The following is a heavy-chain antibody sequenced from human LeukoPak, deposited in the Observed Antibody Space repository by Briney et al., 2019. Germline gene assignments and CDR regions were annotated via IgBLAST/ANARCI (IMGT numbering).Heavy chain of an antibody. D-gene: IGHD4-17*01. CDR3: AKDYGDYGDDAFDI. Sequence: QPGGSLRLSCAASGFTVISNLMTWVRQSPGRGLEWLSSICGGATYYADSVKGRFTISRDNSKNTLYLQMNSLRAEDTAVYYCAKDYGDYGDDAFDIWGQGTMATVSS. CDR1: GFTVISNL. J-gene: IGHJ3*02. CDR2: ICGGAT. V-gene: IGHV3-53*01.